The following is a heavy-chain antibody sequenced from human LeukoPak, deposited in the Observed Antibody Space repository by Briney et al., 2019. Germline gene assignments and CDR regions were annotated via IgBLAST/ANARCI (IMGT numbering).Heavy chain of an antibody. J-gene: IGHJ4*02. Sequence: SETLSLTCAVYGGSFSGYYWSWIRQPPGKGLEWIGEINHSGSTNYNPSLKSRVTISVDTSKNQFSLKLSSVTAADTAVYYCARTSSMVRGEFYFDYWGQGTLVTVSS. V-gene: IGHV4-34*01. CDR3: ARTSSMVRGEFYFDY. CDR2: INHSGST. D-gene: IGHD3-10*01. CDR1: GGSFSGYY.